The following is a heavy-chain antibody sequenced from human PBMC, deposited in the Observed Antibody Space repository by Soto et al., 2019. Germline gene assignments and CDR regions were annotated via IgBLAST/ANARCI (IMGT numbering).Heavy chain of an antibody. Sequence: QVQLVQSGAEAKKPGSSVRVSCKASGTIFSSYTMSLVRQAPGQGLEWMGRIIPILGETNSAQKFQGRVTLTADKSTNTAYMQLNSLRLEDTAVYYCARGLGGRMDDWGQGTTVTVSS. D-gene: IGHD3-16*01. J-gene: IGHJ6*02. CDR2: IIPILGET. V-gene: IGHV1-69*08. CDR3: ARGLGGRMDD. CDR1: GTIFSSYT.